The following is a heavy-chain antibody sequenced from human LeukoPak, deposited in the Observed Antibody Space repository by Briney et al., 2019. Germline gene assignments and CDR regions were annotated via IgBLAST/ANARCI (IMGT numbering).Heavy chain of an antibody. V-gene: IGHV3-30-3*01. J-gene: IGHJ4*02. CDR2: ISHDGSQK. D-gene: IGHD1-26*01. Sequence: GGSLRLFCADSGFTFSSCALHWVRQTPGKGLEWVAVISHDGSQKYYADSVKGRFTISRDNSQNTVYLQMNSLRAEDTAVYYCARFLVGPNFFDYWGQGTLVTVSS. CDR3: ARFLVGPNFFDY. CDR1: GFTFSSCA.